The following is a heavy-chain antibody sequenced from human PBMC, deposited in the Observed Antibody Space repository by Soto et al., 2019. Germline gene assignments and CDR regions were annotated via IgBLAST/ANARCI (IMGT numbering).Heavy chain of an antibody. J-gene: IGHJ5*02. CDR2: ISGSGGST. V-gene: IGHV3-23*01. D-gene: IGHD2-15*01. CDR3: AREPPADIVVVVAAQGWFDP. CDR1: GFTFSSYA. Sequence: PGGSLGLSCAASGFTFSSYAMSWVRQAPGKGLEWVSAISGSGGSTYYADSVKGRFTISRDNSKNTLYLQMNSLRAEDTAVYYCAREPPADIVVVVAAQGWFDPWGQGTLVTVSS.